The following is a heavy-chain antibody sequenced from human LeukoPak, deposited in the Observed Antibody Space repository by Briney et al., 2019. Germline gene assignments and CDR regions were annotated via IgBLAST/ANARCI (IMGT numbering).Heavy chain of an antibody. D-gene: IGHD5-12*01. CDR2: IIPIFGTA. CDR3: ARLPDIVATISVDY. V-gene: IGHV1-69*01. Sequence: SVKVSFTASGGTFGSYAISWVRQAPGQGLEWMGGIIPIFGTANYAQKFQGRVTITADESTSTAYMELSSLRSEDTAVYYCARLPDIVATISVDYWGQGTLVTVSS. CDR1: GGTFGSYA. J-gene: IGHJ4*02.